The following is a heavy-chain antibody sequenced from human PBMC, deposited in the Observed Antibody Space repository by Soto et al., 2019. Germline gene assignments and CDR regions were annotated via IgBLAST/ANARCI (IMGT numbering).Heavy chain of an antibody. D-gene: IGHD5-12*01. CDR1: GFTFSNSW. CDR2: IKEDGSET. V-gene: IGHV3-7*01. CDR3: ARVLQGGYSGYDHDY. J-gene: IGHJ4*02. Sequence: VGSLRLSCAASGFTFSNSWMSWVRQAPGKGLEWVANIKEDGSETNYVDSVKGRFTISRDNAKNSLNLQLSSLRVEDTALYYCARVLQGGYSGYDHDYWGQGTQVTVSS.